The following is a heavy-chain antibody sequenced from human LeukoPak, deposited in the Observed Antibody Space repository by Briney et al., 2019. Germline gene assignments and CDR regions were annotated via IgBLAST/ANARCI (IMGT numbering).Heavy chain of an antibody. CDR1: GGSFSGYY. CDR2: IHYSGTT. V-gene: IGHV4-59*12. D-gene: IGHD5-12*01. J-gene: IGHJ4*02. Sequence: SETLSLTCAVYGGSFSGYYWSWIRLPPGKGLEWIAYIHYSGTTNYNPSLRSRVTISVDTSKNQFSLKVNSVTATDTAVYYCARELWSRGGYDREYYFDYWGQGTLVTVSS. CDR3: ARELWSRGGYDREYYFDY.